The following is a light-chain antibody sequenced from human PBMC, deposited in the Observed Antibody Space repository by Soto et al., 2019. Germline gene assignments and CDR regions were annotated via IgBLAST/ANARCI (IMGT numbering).Light chain of an antibody. Sequence: ENVLTQSPGTLSLSPGERATLSCRASQSVSSYLAWYQQKPGQAPRLLIYDASNRATGIPARFSGSGSGTEFTLTISSLQSEDFAVYYCQQYNNWPPITFGQGTRLEIK. CDR1: QSVSSY. J-gene: IGKJ5*01. CDR2: DAS. V-gene: IGKV3D-15*01. CDR3: QQYNNWPPIT.